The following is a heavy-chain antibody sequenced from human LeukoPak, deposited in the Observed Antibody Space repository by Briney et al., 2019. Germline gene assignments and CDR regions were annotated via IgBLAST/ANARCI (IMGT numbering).Heavy chain of an antibody. Sequence: GGSLRLSCAASGFTFSSCAMSWVRQAPGKGLEWVSVIYSGGSTYYADSVKGRFTISRDNSKNTLYLQMNSLRAEDTAVYYCARDPGEYGDYDEIWGQGTLVTVSS. D-gene: IGHD4-17*01. CDR1: GFTFSSCA. CDR3: ARDPGEYGDYDEI. J-gene: IGHJ4*02. CDR2: IYSGGST. V-gene: IGHV3-53*01.